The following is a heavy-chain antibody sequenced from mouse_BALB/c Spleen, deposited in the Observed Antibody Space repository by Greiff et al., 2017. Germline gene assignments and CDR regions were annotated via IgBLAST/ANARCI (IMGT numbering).Heavy chain of an antibody. D-gene: IGHD2-3*01. CDR3: ARSDGYYFDY. CDR2: ISYSGST. Sequence: VQLQQSGPGLVKPSQSLSLTCTVTGYSITSDYAWNWIRQFPGTKLEWMGYISYSGSTSYNPSLKSRISITRDTSKNQFFLQLNSVTTEDTATYYCARSDGYYFDYWGQGTTLTVSS. V-gene: IGHV3-2*02. CDR1: GYSITSDYA. J-gene: IGHJ2*01.